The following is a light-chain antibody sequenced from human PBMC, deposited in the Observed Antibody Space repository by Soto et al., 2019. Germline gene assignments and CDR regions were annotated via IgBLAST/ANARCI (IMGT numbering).Light chain of an antibody. J-gene: IGKJ4*01. CDR1: QSVSSY. Sequence: EIVLTQSPATLSLSPGERATLSCRASQSVSSYLVWYQQXXXXAPRLLIYDASNRATGIPARFXXXXXXXXXXXTISSLEPEDFAVYYCQQRSDWPITFGGGTKVEIK. CDR3: QQRSDWPIT. CDR2: DAS. V-gene: IGKV3-11*01.